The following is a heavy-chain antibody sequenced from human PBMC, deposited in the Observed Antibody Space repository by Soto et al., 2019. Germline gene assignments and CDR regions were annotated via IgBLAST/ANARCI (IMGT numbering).Heavy chain of an antibody. D-gene: IGHD2-2*01. CDR3: ATQLACSSTSCQDY. Sequence: EVQLVESGGGLVQPGGSLRLSCAASGFTFSSYWMSWVRQAPGKGLEWVANIKQDGSEKYYVDSVKGRFTISRVNAKNSLYLQMNSLRADDTAVYYCATQLACSSTSCQDYWGQGTLVTVSS. V-gene: IGHV3-7*05. CDR2: IKQDGSEK. J-gene: IGHJ4*02. CDR1: GFTFSSYW.